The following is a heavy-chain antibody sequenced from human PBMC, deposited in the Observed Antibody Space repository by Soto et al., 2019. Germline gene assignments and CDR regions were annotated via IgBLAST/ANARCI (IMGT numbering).Heavy chain of an antibody. CDR1: GFTFSNAW. V-gene: IGHV3-13*01. CDR2: IGTAGGT. D-gene: IGHD3-10*01. CDR3: ARDFPHTYYYGSGSYYLRPAAGVMGMDV. J-gene: IGHJ6*02. Sequence: GGSLRLSCAASGFTFSNAWINWVRQATGKGLEWVSAIGTAGGTYYPGSVKGRITISRENAKNSSYLQMNSLRAEDTAVYYCARDFPHTYYYGSGSYYLRPAAGVMGMDVWGQGTTVTVSS.